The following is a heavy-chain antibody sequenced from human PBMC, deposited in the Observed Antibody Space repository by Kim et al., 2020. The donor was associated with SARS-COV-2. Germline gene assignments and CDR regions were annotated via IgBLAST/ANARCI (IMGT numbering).Heavy chain of an antibody. CDR1: GGSISSSSYY. CDR2: IYYSGST. CDR3: ARLNYRGYSYGRVDY. Sequence: SETLSLTCTVSGGSISSSSYYWGWIRQPPGKGLEWIGSIYYSGSTYYNPSLKSRVTIHVATSKNQFSLKLSSVTAADTAVYYCARLNYRGYSYGRVDYWGQGTLVTVSS. J-gene: IGHJ4*02. V-gene: IGHV4-39*01. D-gene: IGHD5-18*01.